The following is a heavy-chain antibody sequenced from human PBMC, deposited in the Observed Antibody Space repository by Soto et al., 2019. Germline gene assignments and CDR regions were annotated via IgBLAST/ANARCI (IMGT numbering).Heavy chain of an antibody. J-gene: IGHJ6*02. CDR1: GYTFTSSA. V-gene: IGHV1-58*01. CDR3: AADGYSSGWYDGTGSYYYYGMDV. D-gene: IGHD6-19*01. CDR2: NVVGSGNT. Sequence: GASVKVSSKASGYTFTSSAVPWVRQARGQRLECIGWNVVGSGNTNYAQKFQERVTITRDMYTSTAYMELCSLRSEDTAVYYCAADGYSSGWYDGTGSYYYYGMDVWGQGTTVTVSS.